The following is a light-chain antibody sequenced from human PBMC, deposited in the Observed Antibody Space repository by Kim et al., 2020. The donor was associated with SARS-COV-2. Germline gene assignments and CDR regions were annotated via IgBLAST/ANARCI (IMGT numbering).Light chain of an antibody. V-gene: IGLV2-14*01. CDR1: SSDVGGYNY. Sequence: QSALTQPASVSGSPGQSITISCTGTSSDVGGYNYVSWYQQHPGKAPKVIIYDVSKRPSGVSNRFSCSKSGNTASLTISGLQAEDEADYYCSSYTGSSTWVFGGGTQLTVL. CDR2: DVS. CDR3: SSYTGSSTWV. J-gene: IGLJ3*02.